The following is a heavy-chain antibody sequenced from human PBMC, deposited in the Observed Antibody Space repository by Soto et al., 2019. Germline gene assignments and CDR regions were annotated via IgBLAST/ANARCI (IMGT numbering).Heavy chain of an antibody. CDR2: IRSKANSYAT. CDR3: TRHFEGYCSSTSCYPYYYYGMDV. V-gene: IGHV3-73*01. CDR1: GFTFSGSA. J-gene: IGHJ6*02. D-gene: IGHD2-2*01. Sequence: GGSLRLSCAASGFTFSGSAMHWVRQASGKGLEWVGRIRSKANSYATAYAASVKGRFTISRDDSKNTPYLQMNSLKTEDTAVYYCTRHFEGYCSSTSCYPYYYYGMDVWGQGTTVTASS.